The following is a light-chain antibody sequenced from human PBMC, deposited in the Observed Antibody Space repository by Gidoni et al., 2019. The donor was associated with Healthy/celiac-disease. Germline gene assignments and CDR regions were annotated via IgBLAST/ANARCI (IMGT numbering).Light chain of an antibody. CDR1: QSISSC. Sequence: DIQKTQSPSTLSASVGDRVTITCRASQSISSCLSWYQQKPGKAPKLLIYDASSLESGVPSRFSGSGSGTEFTLTISSLQPDDFATYYCQQYNSLSWTFGQGTKVEIK. CDR2: DAS. V-gene: IGKV1-5*01. CDR3: QQYNSLSWT. J-gene: IGKJ1*01.